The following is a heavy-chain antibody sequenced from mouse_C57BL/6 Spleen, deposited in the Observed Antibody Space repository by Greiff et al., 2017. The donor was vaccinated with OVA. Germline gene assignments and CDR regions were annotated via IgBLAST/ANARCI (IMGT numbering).Heavy chain of an antibody. J-gene: IGHJ4*01. Sequence: QVQLKQPGAELVKPGASVKLSCKASGYTFTSYWMHWVKQRPGQGLEWIGMIHPNSGSTNYNEKFKSKATLTVDKSSSTAYMQLSSLTSEDSAVYYCARYYGSSRYYAMDYWGQGTSVTVSS. CDR2: IHPNSGST. V-gene: IGHV1-64*01. D-gene: IGHD1-1*01. CDR3: ARYYGSSRYYAMDY. CDR1: GYTFTSYW.